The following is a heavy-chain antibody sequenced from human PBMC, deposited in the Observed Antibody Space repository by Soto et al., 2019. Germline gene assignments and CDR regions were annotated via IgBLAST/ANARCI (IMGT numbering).Heavy chain of an antibody. CDR3: ARDGRFVATKAAFDI. J-gene: IGHJ3*02. V-gene: IGHV1-18*01. CDR2: ISAYNGNT. Sequence: ASVKVSCKASGYTFTSYGISWVRQAPGQGLEWMGWISAYNGNTDYAQKLQGRVTMTTDTSTSTAYMELRSLRSDDTAVYYCARDGRFVATKAAFDIWGQGTMVTVSS. CDR1: GYTFTSYG. D-gene: IGHD5-12*01.